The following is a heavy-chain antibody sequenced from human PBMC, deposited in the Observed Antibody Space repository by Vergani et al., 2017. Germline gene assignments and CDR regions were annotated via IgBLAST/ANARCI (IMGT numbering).Heavy chain of an antibody. CDR2: ISSSGSTI. J-gene: IGHJ5*02. CDR1: GFTFSSYE. CDR3: AKDTTGSYYGNWFDP. V-gene: IGHV3-48*03. Sequence: EVQLVESGGGVVRPGGSLRLSCAASGFTFSSYEMNWVRQAPGKGLEWVSYISSSGSTIYYADSVKGRFTISRDNAKNSLYLQMNSLRAEDTAVYYCAKDTTGSYYGNWFDPWGQGTLVTVSS. D-gene: IGHD1-26*01.